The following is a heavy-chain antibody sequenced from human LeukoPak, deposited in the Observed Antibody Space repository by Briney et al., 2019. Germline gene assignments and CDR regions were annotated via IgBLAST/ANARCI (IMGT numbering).Heavy chain of an antibody. Sequence: SQTLSHTCAISGDSVSSNSAAWNWLRQSPSRGLEWLGRTYYRSKWYNDYAVSVKGRIAINPDTSKNQFSLQLNSVTPEDTAVYYCARAKGRSPLFDYWGQGTLVTVSS. V-gene: IGHV6-1*01. CDR2: TYYRSKWYN. CDR3: ARAKGRSPLFDY. CDR1: GDSVSSNSAA. D-gene: IGHD6-13*01. J-gene: IGHJ4*02.